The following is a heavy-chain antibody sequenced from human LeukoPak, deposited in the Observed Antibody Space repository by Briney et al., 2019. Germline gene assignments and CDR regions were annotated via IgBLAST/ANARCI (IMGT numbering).Heavy chain of an antibody. CDR1: GGSFSGYY. D-gene: IGHD2-15*01. CDR3: ARDFKVVVAATSHKADYYYYMDV. J-gene: IGHJ6*03. V-gene: IGHV4-34*01. CDR2: INHSGST. Sequence: SETLSLTCAVYGGSFSGYYWSWIRQPPGKGLEWIGEINHSGSTNYNPSLKSRVTISVDTSKNQFSLKLSSVTAADTAVYYCARDFKVVVAATSHKADYYYYMDVWGKGTTVTISS.